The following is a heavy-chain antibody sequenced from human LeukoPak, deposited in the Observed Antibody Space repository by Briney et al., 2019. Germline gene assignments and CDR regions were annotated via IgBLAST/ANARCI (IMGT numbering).Heavy chain of an antibody. CDR1: GGSTSSSSSY. V-gene: IGHV4-39*01. J-gene: IGHJ4*02. CDR2: IYYSGST. Sequence: SETLSLTCTVSGGSTSSSSSYWGWIRQPPGKELEWIGSIYYSGSTSYNPSLKSRVTISVDTSKNQFSLKLSSVTAADTAVYYCARHLTGTTRKFDYWGQGTLVTVSS. CDR3: ARHLTGTTRKFDY. D-gene: IGHD1-7*01.